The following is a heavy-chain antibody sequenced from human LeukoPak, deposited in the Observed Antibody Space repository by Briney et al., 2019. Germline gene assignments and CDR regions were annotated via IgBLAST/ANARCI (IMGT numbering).Heavy chain of an antibody. D-gene: IGHD1-1*01. CDR2: IYSSGYT. V-gene: IGHV4-59*01. CDR1: GGSIAHYY. J-gene: IGHJ1*01. Sequence: PSETLSLTCTVSGGSIAHYYWNWIRQPPGKGLEWIGYIYSSGYTDPNPSLKSRVTISVDTSKNQFSLKLSSVTAADTAVYYCARGSPEHSSTLENWGQGTLVTVSS. CDR3: ARGSPEHSSTLEN.